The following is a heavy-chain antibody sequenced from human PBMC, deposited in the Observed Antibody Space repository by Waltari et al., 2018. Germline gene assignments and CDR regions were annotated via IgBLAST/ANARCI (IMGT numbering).Heavy chain of an antibody. CDR1: GGTFSSYA. Sequence: QVQLVQSGAEVKKPGSSVKVSCKASGGTFSSYAISWVGQAPGQGFVWRGGLIPICGTENYAQKVQGRVTMTADESTSTAYMGLSSLRSEDTAVYDWAREGAGRDIVVVPAAYNWFDPWGQGTLVTVSS. CDR2: LIPICGTE. V-gene: IGHV1-69*01. CDR3: AREGAGRDIVVVPAAYNWFDP. D-gene: IGHD2-2*01. J-gene: IGHJ5*02.